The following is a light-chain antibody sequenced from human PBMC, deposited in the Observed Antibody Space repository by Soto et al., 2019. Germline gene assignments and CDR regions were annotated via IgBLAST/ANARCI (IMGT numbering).Light chain of an antibody. CDR3: RQSYSTPH. V-gene: IGKV1-39*01. Sequence: DIQMTQSPSSLSASVGDSVTITCRASQSISSYLNWYQQKPGKAPKLLIYAASSLQSGVPSRFSGSGSGTDFTLTISSLQPEDFATYYCRQSYSTPHFGPGTKVDIK. J-gene: IGKJ3*01. CDR2: AAS. CDR1: QSISSY.